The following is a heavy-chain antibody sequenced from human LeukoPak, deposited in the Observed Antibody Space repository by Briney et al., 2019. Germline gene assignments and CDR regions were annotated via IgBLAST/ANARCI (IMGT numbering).Heavy chain of an antibody. CDR1: GFTFSSYS. CDR3: ARNQYYDILTDPYYYGMDA. V-gene: IGHV3-48*01. CDR2: ISSSSSTI. D-gene: IGHD3-9*01. J-gene: IGHJ6*02. Sequence: PGGSLRLSCAASGFTFSSYSMNWVRQAPGKGLEWVSYISSSSSTIYYADSVKGRFTISRDNAKNSLYLQMNSLRAEDTAVYYCARNQYYDILTDPYYYGMDAWGQGTTVTVSS.